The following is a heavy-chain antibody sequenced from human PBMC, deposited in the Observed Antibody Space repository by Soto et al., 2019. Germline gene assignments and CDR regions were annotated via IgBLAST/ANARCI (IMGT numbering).Heavy chain of an antibody. CDR2: INPGNGYS. J-gene: IGHJ4*02. Sequence: QVHLVQSGAEVREPGASVKISCKASGFTFTTHPIHWVRQAPDQMLEWMGWINPGNGYSDYSQKFQGRVTFTRDTSANTAYMELNSLRAEDTALYYCASRPCLDTGPFDYWGQGTLVTVSS. D-gene: IGHD1-1*01. CDR3: ASRPCLDTGPFDY. V-gene: IGHV1-3*01. CDR1: GFTFTTHP.